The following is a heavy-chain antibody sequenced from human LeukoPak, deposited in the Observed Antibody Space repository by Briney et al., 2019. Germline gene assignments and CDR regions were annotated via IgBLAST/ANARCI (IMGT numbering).Heavy chain of an antibody. J-gene: IGHJ4*02. CDR1: GDSISSSSDY. CDR3: ARQSVRAIAIAARPGNYFDY. Sequence: SETLSLTCTVSGDSISSSSDYWGWIRQPPGKGLEWIGSIYYSGNTYYNPSLKSRVTISLDTSKNQFSLKLSSVTAADTAMYYCARQSVRAIAIAARPGNYFDYWGQGTLVTVSS. D-gene: IGHD6-6*01. CDR2: IYYSGNT. V-gene: IGHV4-39*01.